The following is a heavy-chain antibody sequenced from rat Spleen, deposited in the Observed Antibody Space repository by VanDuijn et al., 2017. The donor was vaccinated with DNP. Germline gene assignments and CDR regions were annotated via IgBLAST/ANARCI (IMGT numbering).Heavy chain of an antibody. Sequence: EVQLVESGGGLVQPGRSMKLSCAASGFAFSNYDMAWVRQAPKKGLEWVAAINYDGSSTDYRDSVKGRFTISRDNTISTLYLQMTSLRSEDTALYYCARHETSGIRPPFDYWGQGVMVTVSS. V-gene: IGHV5-22*01. J-gene: IGHJ2*01. CDR2: INYDGSST. CDR3: ARHETSGIRPPFDY. D-gene: IGHD1-4*01. CDR1: GFAFSNYD.